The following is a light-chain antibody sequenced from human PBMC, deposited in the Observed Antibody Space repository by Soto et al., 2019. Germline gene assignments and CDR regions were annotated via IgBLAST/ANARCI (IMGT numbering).Light chain of an antibody. CDR3: QSYDRSLSAWV. Sequence: QSVLTQPPSVSGAPGQRVTISCTGSSSNIGAGYDVHWYQQLPGTAPRLLIFGNNNRPSGVPDRFSGSKSGTSASLAITGLQAGDEADYYCQSYDRSLSAWVFGGGTKLTVL. CDR1: SSNIGAGYD. J-gene: IGLJ3*02. V-gene: IGLV1-40*01. CDR2: GNN.